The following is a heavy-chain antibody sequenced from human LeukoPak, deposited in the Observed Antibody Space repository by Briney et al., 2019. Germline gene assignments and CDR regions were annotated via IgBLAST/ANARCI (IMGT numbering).Heavy chain of an antibody. CDR1: GGSISSGGYY. CDR3: ARVGGSGKAVLNDAFDI. D-gene: IGHD3-10*01. Sequence: PSETLSLTCTVSGGSISSGGYYWSWIRQHPGKGLEWIGYIYYSGSTYYNPSLKSRVTISVDTSKNQFSLKLSSVTAADTAVYYCARVGGSGKAVLNDAFDIWGQGTMVTVSS. V-gene: IGHV4-31*03. CDR2: IYYSGST. J-gene: IGHJ3*02.